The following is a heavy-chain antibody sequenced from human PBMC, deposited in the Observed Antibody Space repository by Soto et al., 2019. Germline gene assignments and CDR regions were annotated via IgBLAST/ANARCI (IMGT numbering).Heavy chain of an antibody. CDR3: ARDLRIAAAGTRGAFDP. CDR2: IYHSGST. CDR1: GGSISSSNW. J-gene: IGHJ5*02. V-gene: IGHV4-4*02. Sequence: SETLSLTCAVSGGSISSSNWWSWVRQPPGKGLEWIGEIYHSGSTNYNPSLKSRVTISVDKSKNQFSLKLSSVTAADTAVYYCARDLRIAAAGTRGAFDPWGQGTLVTVSS. D-gene: IGHD6-13*01.